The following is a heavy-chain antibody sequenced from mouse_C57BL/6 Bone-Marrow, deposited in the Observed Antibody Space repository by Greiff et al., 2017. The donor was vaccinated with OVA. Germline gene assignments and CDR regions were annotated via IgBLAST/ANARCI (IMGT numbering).Heavy chain of an antibody. D-gene: IGHD2-3*01. CDR2: IHPNSGST. Sequence: QVQLQQPGAELVKPGASVKLSCKASGYTFTSYWMHWVKQRPGQGLEWIGMIHPNSGSTNYNEKFKSKATLTVDKSSSTAYMQLSSLTSEDSAVYYCARSGGYYPWFAYGGRGTLVTVSA. CDR1: GYTFTSYW. J-gene: IGHJ3*01. V-gene: IGHV1-64*01. CDR3: ARSGGYYPWFAY.